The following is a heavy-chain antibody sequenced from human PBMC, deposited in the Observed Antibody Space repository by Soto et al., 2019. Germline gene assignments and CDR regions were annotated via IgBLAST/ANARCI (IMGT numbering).Heavy chain of an antibody. V-gene: IGHV3-30*18. CDR1: GFTFSSYG. CDR2: ISYDGSNK. J-gene: IGHJ6*02. Sequence: GGSLRLSCAASGFTFSSYGMHWVRQAPGKGLEWVAVISYDGSNKYYADSVKGRFTISRDNSKNTLYLQMNSLRAEDTAVYYCAKDLSTIFGVVSWTPDYYYGMDVWGQGTTVTVAS. CDR3: AKDLSTIFGVVSWTPDYYYGMDV. D-gene: IGHD3-3*01.